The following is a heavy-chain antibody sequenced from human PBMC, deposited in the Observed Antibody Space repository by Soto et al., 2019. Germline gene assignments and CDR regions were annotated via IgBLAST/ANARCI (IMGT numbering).Heavy chain of an antibody. V-gene: IGHV3-11*01. D-gene: IGHD3-3*01. CDR3: ARGEYDFLTKD. J-gene: IGHJ4*02. Sequence: GGSLRLSWAASGFTFSYYYMSWIRQAPGKGLEWVSYISSSGGTIYYTDSVKGRFTISRDNAKNSLYLQMNSLRAEDTAVYYCARGEYDFLTKDWGQGTLVTVSS. CDR1: GFTFSYYY. CDR2: ISSSGGTI.